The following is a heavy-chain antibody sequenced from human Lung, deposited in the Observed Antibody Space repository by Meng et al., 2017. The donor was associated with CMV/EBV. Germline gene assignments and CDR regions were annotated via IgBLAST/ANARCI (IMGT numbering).Heavy chain of an antibody. Sequence: SXTXSLXCGVYGGPFSGYYWSWIRQPPGKGLEWIGEINHNGSTNYNPSLKSRVTISVDTSKNQFSLKARSVTAADTAVYYCARAARLVKQFFDHWGQGTQVTVSS. J-gene: IGHJ5*02. D-gene: IGHD3-9*01. CDR2: INHNGST. CDR3: ARAARLVKQFFDH. CDR1: GGPFSGYY. V-gene: IGHV4-34*01.